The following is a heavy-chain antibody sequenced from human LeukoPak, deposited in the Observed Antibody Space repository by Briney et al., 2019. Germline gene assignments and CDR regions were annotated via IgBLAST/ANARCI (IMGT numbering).Heavy chain of an antibody. CDR2: IYYSGST. Sequence: PSETLSLTCTVSGGSISSGDYYWSWIRQPPGKGLEWIGYIYYSGSTYYNPSLKSRVTISVDTSKNQFFLKLSSVTAADTAVYYCARDARQSPPFSFDYWGQGTLVTVSS. V-gene: IGHV4-30-4*01. CDR3: ARDARQSPPFSFDY. J-gene: IGHJ4*02. CDR1: GGSISSGDYY.